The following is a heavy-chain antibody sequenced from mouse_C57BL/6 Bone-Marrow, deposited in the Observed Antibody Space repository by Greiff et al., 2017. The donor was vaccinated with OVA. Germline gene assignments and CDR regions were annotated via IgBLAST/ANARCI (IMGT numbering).Heavy chain of an antibody. J-gene: IGHJ1*03. CDR3: ARGDYYWYFDV. V-gene: IGHV1-80*01. CDR1: GYAFSSYW. CDR2: IYPGDGDT. D-gene: IGHD2-4*01. Sequence: QVQLKESGAELVKPGASVKISCKASGYAFSSYWMNWVKQRPGKGLEWIGQIYPGDGDTNYNGKFKGKATLTADKSSSTAYMQLSSLTSEDSAVYFCARGDYYWYFDVWGTGTTVTVSS.